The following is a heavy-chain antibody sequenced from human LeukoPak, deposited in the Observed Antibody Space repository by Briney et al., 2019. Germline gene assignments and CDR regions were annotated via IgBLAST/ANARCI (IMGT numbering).Heavy chain of an antibody. CDR1: GYSISSGYY. D-gene: IGHD1-7*01. Sequence: SETLSLTCTVSGYSISSGYYWGWIRQPPGKGLEWIGSIYHSGSTYYNPSLKSRVTISVDTSKNQFSLKLSSVTAADTAVYYCARDKQGTSSYWGQGTLVTVSS. CDR3: ARDKQGTSSY. V-gene: IGHV4-38-2*02. J-gene: IGHJ4*02. CDR2: IYHSGST.